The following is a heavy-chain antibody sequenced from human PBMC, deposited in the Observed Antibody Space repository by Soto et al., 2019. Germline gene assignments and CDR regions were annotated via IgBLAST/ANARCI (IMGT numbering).Heavy chain of an antibody. Sequence: GASVKVSCKASGGTFSSYAISWVRQAPGQGLEWMGGIIPIFGTANYAQKFQGRVTTTADESTSKAYMELSSLGSEDAAVYYCARDIVATIKPLGYYYGMDFWGQGTTVTVSS. J-gene: IGHJ6*02. D-gene: IGHD5-12*01. CDR2: IIPIFGTA. CDR1: GGTFSSYA. CDR3: ARDIVATIKPLGYYYGMDF. V-gene: IGHV1-69*13.